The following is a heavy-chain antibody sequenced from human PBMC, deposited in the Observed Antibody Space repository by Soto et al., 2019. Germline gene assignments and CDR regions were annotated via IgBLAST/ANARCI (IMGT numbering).Heavy chain of an antibody. D-gene: IGHD5-18*01. CDR3: ASTERQLWTTTYNWFDP. CDR1: GGTFSSYS. J-gene: IGHJ5*02. V-gene: IGHV1-69*13. Sequence: ASVKLSSKASGGTFSSYSIRSVRQAPGQGLEWMGGIIPIFGTANYAQKFQGRVTITADESTSTAYMELSSLRSEDTAVYYCASTERQLWTTTYNWFDPWGQGTLVTLSS. CDR2: IIPIFGTA.